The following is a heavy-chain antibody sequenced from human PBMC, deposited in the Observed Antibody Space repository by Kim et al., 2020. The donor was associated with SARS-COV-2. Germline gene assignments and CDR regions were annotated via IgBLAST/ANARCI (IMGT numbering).Heavy chain of an antibody. D-gene: IGHD3-9*01. CDR2: ISSSSSTI. Sequence: GGSLRLSCAASGFTFSSYSMNWVRQAPGKGLELVSYISSSSSTIYCADSVKGRFTISRDNAKNSLYLQMNSLRAEDTAVYYCARDLFRYFDWLLPLFDYWGQGTLVTVSS. V-gene: IGHV3-48*01. J-gene: IGHJ4*02. CDR1: GFTFSSYS. CDR3: ARDLFRYFDWLLPLFDY.